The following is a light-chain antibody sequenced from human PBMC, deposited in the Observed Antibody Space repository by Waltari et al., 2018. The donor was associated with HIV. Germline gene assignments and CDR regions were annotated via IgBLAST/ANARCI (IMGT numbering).Light chain of an antibody. J-gene: IGLJ1*01. CDR3: SSYISTTTL. CDR1: SSDIGHYKY. CDR2: EVS. Sequence: QSAPTQPASVSGSPGQSITISCTGTSSDIGHYKYVSWYQQSPGKAPKLMIYEVSNRPSGVSNRCSDSKSGNTASLTISGLQDEDEADYYCSSYISTTTLFGTGTKVTVL. V-gene: IGLV2-14*01.